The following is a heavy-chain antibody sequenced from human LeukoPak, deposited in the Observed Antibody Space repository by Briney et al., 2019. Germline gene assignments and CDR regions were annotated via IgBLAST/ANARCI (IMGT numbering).Heavy chain of an antibody. D-gene: IGHD6-19*01. Sequence: SETLSLTCTVSGGPISGSVTWGWVRQPPGKGLEWIGNVHYDGRTAPNPSLKSRVTTSLDTSTNQFSLKLNSVTATDTALYYCARVVTAAGLDLWGRGILVTISS. CDR1: GGPISGSVT. CDR3: ARVVTAAGLDL. J-gene: IGHJ5*02. CDR2: VHYDGRT. V-gene: IGHV4-39*07.